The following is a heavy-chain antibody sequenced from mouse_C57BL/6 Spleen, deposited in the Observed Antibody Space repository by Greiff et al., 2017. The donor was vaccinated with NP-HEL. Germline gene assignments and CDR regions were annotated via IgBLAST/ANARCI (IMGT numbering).Heavy chain of an antibody. CDR3: ARKGYYGSSYYWYFDV. V-gene: IGHV1-50*01. Sequence: QVHVKQPGAELVKPGASVKLSCKASGYTFTSYWMQWVNQRPGQGLEWIGEIDPSDSYTNYNQKFKGKATLTVDTSSSTAYMQLSSLTSEDSAVYYCARKGYYGSSYYWYFDVWGTGTTVTVSS. CDR2: IDPSDSYT. D-gene: IGHD1-1*01. J-gene: IGHJ1*03. CDR1: GYTFTSYW.